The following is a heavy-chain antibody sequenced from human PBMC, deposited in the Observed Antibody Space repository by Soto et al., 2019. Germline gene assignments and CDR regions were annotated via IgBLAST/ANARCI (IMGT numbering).Heavy chain of an antibody. CDR1: GYTFTSYY. CDR2: INPSGGST. Sequence: ASVKVSCKASGYTFTSYYMHWVRQAPGQGLEWMGIINPSGGSTSYAQKFQGRVTMTKDTSTDTVYMELSSLRSEDTAVYYCARDRPIVATTRDYYYGMDVWGQGTTVTVSS. V-gene: IGHV1-46*01. J-gene: IGHJ6*02. D-gene: IGHD5-12*01. CDR3: ARDRPIVATTRDYYYGMDV.